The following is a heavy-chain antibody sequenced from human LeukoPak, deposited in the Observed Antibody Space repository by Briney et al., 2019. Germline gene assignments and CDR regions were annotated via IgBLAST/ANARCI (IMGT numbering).Heavy chain of an antibody. CDR3: TRAPGDSSGYH. CDR1: GFKLSDYY. D-gene: IGHD3-22*01. Sequence: GGSLRLSCAASGFKLSDYYMSWVRPAPGKGLEWVSYISSRGSTIYYADSVKGRFTISRGNAKNSLYLQMNSLRAEDTAVYYCTRAPGDSSGYHWGQGTLVTVSS. J-gene: IGHJ4*02. CDR2: ISSRGSTI. V-gene: IGHV3-11*01.